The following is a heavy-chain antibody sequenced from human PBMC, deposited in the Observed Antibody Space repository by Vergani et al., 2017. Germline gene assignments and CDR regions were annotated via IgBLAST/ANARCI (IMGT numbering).Heavy chain of an antibody. CDR2: IYSGGST. J-gene: IGHJ6*02. CDR1: GFTVSSNY. CDR3: AREGVLRFPPYGMDV. D-gene: IGHD3-3*01. V-gene: IGHV3-66*01. Sequence: EVQLVESGGGLVQPGGSLRLSCAASGFTVSSNYMSWVRQAPGKGLEWVSVIYSGGSTYYADSVKGRFTSTSENSKNTLYLQMNSLRAEDTAVYYCAREGVLRFPPYGMDVWGQGTTVTVSS.